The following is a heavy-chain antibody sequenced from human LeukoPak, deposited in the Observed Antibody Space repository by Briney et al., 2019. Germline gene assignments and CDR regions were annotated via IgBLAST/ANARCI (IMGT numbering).Heavy chain of an antibody. CDR1: GGSITSNY. Sequence: SETLSLTCTVSGGSITSNYWSWIRQPPGKGLEWIGYIYYSGSTEYNPSLRSRVTISLEMSKRQFSLNLTSVTAADTAVYYCASNTGTVFDYWGQGALVTVSS. V-gene: IGHV4-59*01. CDR3: ASNTGTVFDY. CDR2: IYYSGST. D-gene: IGHD7-27*01. J-gene: IGHJ4*02.